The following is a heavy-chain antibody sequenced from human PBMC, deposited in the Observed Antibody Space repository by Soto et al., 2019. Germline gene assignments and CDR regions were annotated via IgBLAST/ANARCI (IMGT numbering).Heavy chain of an antibody. Sequence: SLSCAASGFAFSSYAMSWVRQAPGKGLEWVSTISGGGSSTFYADSVMGRFTISRDDSKNTLLLQMNSLRAEDTAIFYCVKDWFGHSDFWSRGSFGMDAWGQGTTVTVSS. CDR1: GFAFSSYA. J-gene: IGHJ6*02. V-gene: IGHV3-23*01. D-gene: IGHD3-3*01. CDR3: VKDWFGHSDFWSRGSFGMDA. CDR2: ISGGGSST.